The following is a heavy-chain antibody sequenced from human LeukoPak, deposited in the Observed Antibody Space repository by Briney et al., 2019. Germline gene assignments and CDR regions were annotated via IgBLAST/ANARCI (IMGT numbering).Heavy chain of an antibody. J-gene: IGHJ4*02. CDR2: ISGSGDNT. CDR3: ARVTYGSGTYGAFDY. Sequence: GGSLRLSCAASGFTFSSHGMSWVRQAPGKGMEWVSTISGSGDNTYYADSVKGRFTISRDNSKNTLYLQMNSLRAEDTAVYYCARVTYGSGTYGAFDYWGQGTLVTVSS. V-gene: IGHV3-23*01. D-gene: IGHD3-10*01. CDR1: GFTFSSHG.